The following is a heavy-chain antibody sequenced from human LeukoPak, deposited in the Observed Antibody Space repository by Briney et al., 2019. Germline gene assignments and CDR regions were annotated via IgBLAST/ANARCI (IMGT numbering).Heavy chain of an antibody. CDR3: AKDVRETTYYDFWSGYYTPLLNGMDV. D-gene: IGHD3-3*01. Sequence: GGSLRLSCAASGFTPSSYSMNWVRQAPGKGLEWVSYIGTSSDTIYYADSVKGRFTISRDNSKNTLYLQMNSLRAEDTAVYYCAKDVRETTYYDFWSGYYTPLLNGMDVWGQGTTVTVSS. CDR2: IGTSSDTI. CDR1: GFTPSSYS. V-gene: IGHV3-48*01. J-gene: IGHJ6*02.